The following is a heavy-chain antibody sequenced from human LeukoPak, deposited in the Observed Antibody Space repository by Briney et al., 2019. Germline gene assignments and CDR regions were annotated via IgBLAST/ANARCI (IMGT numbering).Heavy chain of an antibody. CDR2: VNPIFGTA. D-gene: IGHD3-22*01. J-gene: IGHJ6*03. CDR1: GCTFSSYA. V-gene: IGHV1-69*06. CDR3: ATDYYDSSGYYYVGGYYYYYSMDV. Sequence: WASVKVSCKASGCTFSSYAISWVRQAPGQGLERMGGVNPIFGTANYAQKFQGRVTITAEKSTSTAYMELSSLRSEDTAVYYCATDYYDSSGYYYVGGYYYYYSMDVWGKGTTVTVSS.